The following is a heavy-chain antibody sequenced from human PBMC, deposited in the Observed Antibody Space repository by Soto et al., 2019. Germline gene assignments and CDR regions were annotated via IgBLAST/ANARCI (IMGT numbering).Heavy chain of an antibody. Sequence: QLQLQESGPGLVKPSETLSLTCTVSGGSISSSSYYWGWIRQPPGKGLEWIGSIYYRGSTSYNPSLKSRVTISVDTSKNQFSLKLSSVTAADTAVYYCARVGIVVVPAATPYYYYYYMDVWGKGTTVTVSS. D-gene: IGHD2-2*01. CDR3: ARVGIVVVPAATPYYYYYYMDV. V-gene: IGHV4-39*01. CDR1: GGSISSSSYY. CDR2: IYYRGST. J-gene: IGHJ6*03.